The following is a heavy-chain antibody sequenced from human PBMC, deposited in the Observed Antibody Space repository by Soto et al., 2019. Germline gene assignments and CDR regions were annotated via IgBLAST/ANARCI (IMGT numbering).Heavy chain of an antibody. Sequence: ASVKVSCKASGYTFTSYGISCVRQAPGQGLEWLGWISAYNGNTNYAQKLQGRVTLTTDTSTSTAYMELRSLRSDYTAVYYCARDFSGRWSGGGCSTYYGMDVWGQGTRVTVSS. CDR3: ARDFSGRWSGGGCSTYYGMDV. J-gene: IGHJ6*02. V-gene: IGHV1-18*01. CDR1: GYTFTSYG. CDR2: ISAYNGNT. D-gene: IGHD2-15*01.